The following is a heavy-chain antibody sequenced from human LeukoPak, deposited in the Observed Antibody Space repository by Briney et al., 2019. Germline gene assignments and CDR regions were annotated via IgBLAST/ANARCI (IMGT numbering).Heavy chain of an antibody. D-gene: IGHD2-8*01. V-gene: IGHV7-4-1*02. CDR2: INTNTGNP. CDR3: ARVGVPVHYYYMDV. CDR1: GYTLSDNY. J-gene: IGHJ6*03. Sequence: ASVKVSCKASGYTLSDNYLHWVRQAPGQGLEWMGWINTNTGNPTYAQGFTGRFVFSLDTSVSTAHLQISSLKAEDTAVYYCARVGVPVHYYYMDVWGKGTTVTVSS.